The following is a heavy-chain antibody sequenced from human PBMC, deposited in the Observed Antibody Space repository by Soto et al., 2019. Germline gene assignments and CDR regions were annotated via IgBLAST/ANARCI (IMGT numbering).Heavy chain of an antibody. CDR1: GFTVSSNS. CDR2: IYSGGNT. D-gene: IGHD2-15*01. CDR3: AREPRAYCSGGSCHSSDAFDI. Sequence: VQLVESGGGLVQPGGSLRLSCAASGFTVSSNSMSWVRQAPGKGLEWVSVIYSGGNTYYADSVNGRFTISRDNARNTLYLQMNSLRAEDTAVYYCAREPRAYCSGGSCHSSDAFDIWGQGTMVTVSS. V-gene: IGHV3-66*01. J-gene: IGHJ3*02.